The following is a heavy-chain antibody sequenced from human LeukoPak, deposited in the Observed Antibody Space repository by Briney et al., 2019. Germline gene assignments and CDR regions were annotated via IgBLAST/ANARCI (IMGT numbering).Heavy chain of an antibody. V-gene: IGHV3-23*01. CDR2: ISGSGGST. J-gene: IGHJ4*02. Sequence: GGSLRLSCAASGFTFSSYAMSWVRQAPGKGLEWVSAISGSGGSTYYADSVKGRFTISRDNSKNTLYLQMDSLRAEDTAVYYCAKSPRYYYDSSGYSQYYFDYWGQGTLVTVSS. CDR1: GFTFSSYA. CDR3: AKSPRYYYDSSGYSQYYFDY. D-gene: IGHD3-22*01.